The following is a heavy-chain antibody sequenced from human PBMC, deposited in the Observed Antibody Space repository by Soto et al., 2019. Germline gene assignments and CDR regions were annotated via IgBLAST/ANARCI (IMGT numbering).Heavy chain of an antibody. CDR1: GFTVNNFW. J-gene: IGHJ4*02. CDR3: VRDIR. Sequence: EVQLVESGGGLVQPGGSLRLSCAASGFTVNNFWMYWVRQTPEKGLVWVSGINSDGTTTIYADSVKGRFTISRDNAKNTLYLHMNSLTVEDTAIYYCVRDIRWGQGTLVTVSS. CDR2: INSDGTTT. V-gene: IGHV3-74*01.